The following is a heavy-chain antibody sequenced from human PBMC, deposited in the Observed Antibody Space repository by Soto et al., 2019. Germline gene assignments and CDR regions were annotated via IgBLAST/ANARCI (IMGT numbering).Heavy chain of an antibody. D-gene: IGHD3-22*01. CDR2: IYYSGST. CDR1: GGSISSGDYY. Sequence: PSETLSLTCTVSGGSISSGDYYWSWIRQPPGKGLEWIGYIYYSGSTYYNPSLKSRVTISVDTSKNQFSLKLSSVTAADTAVYYCARADYYDSSGYITSYYFDYWGQGTLVTVSS. J-gene: IGHJ4*02. V-gene: IGHV4-30-4*01. CDR3: ARADYYDSSGYITSYYFDY.